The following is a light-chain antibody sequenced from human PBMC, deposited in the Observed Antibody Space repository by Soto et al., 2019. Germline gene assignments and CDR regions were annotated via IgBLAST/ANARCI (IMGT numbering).Light chain of an antibody. CDR1: GSNIGPNY. V-gene: IGLV1-47*02. CDR3: AAWDHSLTGRV. J-gene: IGLJ3*02. CDR2: NDD. Sequence: QSVLTQSPSASGTPGQRITISCSGSGSNIGPNYVYWFQQFPGTAPKLLIYNDDQRPSGVPDRFSGSKSGTSASLGISGLRYEDEADYYCAAWDHSLTGRVFGGGTKVTVL.